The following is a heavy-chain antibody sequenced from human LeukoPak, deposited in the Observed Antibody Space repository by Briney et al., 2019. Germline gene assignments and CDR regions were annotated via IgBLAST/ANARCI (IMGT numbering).Heavy chain of an antibody. Sequence: SVKVSCKASGYTFTSYAISWVRQAPGQGLEWMGRIIPIFGTANYAQKFQGRVTITTDESTSTAYMELSSLRSEDTAVYYCARELDYGDYPFDYWGQGTLVTVSS. J-gene: IGHJ4*02. CDR3: ARELDYGDYPFDY. CDR2: IIPIFGTA. V-gene: IGHV1-69*05. D-gene: IGHD4-17*01. CDR1: GYTFTSYA.